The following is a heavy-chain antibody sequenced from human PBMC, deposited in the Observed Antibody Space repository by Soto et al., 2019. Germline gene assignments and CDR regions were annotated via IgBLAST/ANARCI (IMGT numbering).Heavy chain of an antibody. Sequence: QVHLVQSGAEVKKPGASVKVSCKASGYTFARYGISWVRQAPGQGLEWMGWISTYNENTKYAQKFQGRVTMTTDTPTSTTYMELRSLTPDDTAVYYCAREGYCSSGSCALYYHDYFGMDVWGQGTTVTVSS. CDR1: GYTFARYG. D-gene: IGHD2-15*01. J-gene: IGHJ6*02. CDR2: ISTYNENT. V-gene: IGHV1-18*01. CDR3: AREGYCSSGSCALYYHDYFGMDV.